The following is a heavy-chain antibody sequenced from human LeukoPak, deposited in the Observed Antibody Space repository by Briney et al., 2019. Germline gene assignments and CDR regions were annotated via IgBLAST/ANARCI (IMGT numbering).Heavy chain of an antibody. CDR1: GGSMRSFY. CDR2: IYPSGNT. V-gene: IGHV4-4*07. J-gene: IGHJ4*02. D-gene: IGHD3-3*01. Sequence: SETLSLTCSVSGGSMRSFYWSWIRQPAGKGLEWIGRIYPSGNTNYNPSLKSRVTMSTDTSKTQFSLKLSSVTAADTAVYYCARDDFWSGYDYRGQGTLVTVSS. CDR3: ARDDFWSGYDY.